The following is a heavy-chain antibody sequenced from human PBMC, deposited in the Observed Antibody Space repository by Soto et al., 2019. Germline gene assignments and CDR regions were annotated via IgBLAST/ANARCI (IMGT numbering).Heavy chain of an antibody. CDR1: GFTFSRYG. D-gene: IGHD5-12*01. CDR2: IQYDGSKE. Sequence: QVQLVESGGGVVQPGRSLRLSCAASGFTFSRYGMHWVRQAPGKGLEWVAGIQYDGSKEYYADSVKGQFTISKEISRNTLYLKMTSLRVEDTAVYYCARDGYNPGPYFDYWGQGVLVIVSS. J-gene: IGHJ4*02. CDR3: ARDGYNPGPYFDY. V-gene: IGHV3-33*01.